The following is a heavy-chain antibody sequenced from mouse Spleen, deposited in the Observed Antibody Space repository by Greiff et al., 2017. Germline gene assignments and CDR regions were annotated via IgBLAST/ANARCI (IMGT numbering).Heavy chain of an antibody. CDR1: GFTFSSYT. CDR3: ARREYYGSTGYFDV. J-gene: IGHJ1*01. Sequence: EVKLMESGGGLVQPGGSLKLSCAASGFTFSSYTMSWVRQTPEKRLEWVAYISNGGGSTYYPDTVKGRFTISRDNAENTLYLQMSSLKSEDTAMYYCARREYYGSTGYFDVWGAGTTVTVSS. V-gene: IGHV5-12-2*01. D-gene: IGHD1-1*01. CDR2: ISNGGGST.